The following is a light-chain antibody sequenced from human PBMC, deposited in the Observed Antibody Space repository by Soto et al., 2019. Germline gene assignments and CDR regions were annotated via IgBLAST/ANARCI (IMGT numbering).Light chain of an antibody. V-gene: IGLV2-14*01. CDR1: SSDVGGYNY. Sequence: QSALTQPASVSGSPGQSITISCTGTSSDVGGYNYVSWYQQHPGKAPKLMIYEVSNRPSGVSNRFSGSKSGNTASLTISGLQAEDEADYYCSSSAPESTYVFGTGTKVTVL. CDR3: SSSAPESTYV. CDR2: EVS. J-gene: IGLJ1*01.